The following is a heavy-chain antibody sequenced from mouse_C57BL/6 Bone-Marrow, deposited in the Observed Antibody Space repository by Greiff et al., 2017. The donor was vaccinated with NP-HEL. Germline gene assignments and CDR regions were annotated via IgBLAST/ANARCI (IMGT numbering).Heavy chain of an antibody. D-gene: IGHD2-4*01. CDR3: ARYDYNEGLYWYFDV. V-gene: IGHV1-9*01. CDR1: GYTFTGYW. Sequence: QVQLQQSGAELMKPGASVKLSCKATGYTFTGYWIEWVKQRPGHGLEWIGEILPGSGSTNYNEKFKGKATFTVATSSNTSYMQISSLTHEESAIYYCARYDYNEGLYWYFDVWGTGTTVTVSS. CDR2: ILPGSGST. J-gene: IGHJ1*03.